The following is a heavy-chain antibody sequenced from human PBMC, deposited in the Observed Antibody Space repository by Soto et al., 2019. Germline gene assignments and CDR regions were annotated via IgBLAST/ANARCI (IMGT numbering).Heavy chain of an antibody. Sequence: QVQLVQSGAEVKKPGASVKVSCKASGYTFTSYGITWVRQAPGQGLEWMGWISTYNGNKNYAQKLQGRVTMTTDTSTSTANMELRSLRSDDTAVYYCARRYGIAAAGTYYYYYGMDVWGQGTTVTVSS. J-gene: IGHJ6*02. CDR2: ISTYNGNK. CDR1: GYTFTSYG. V-gene: IGHV1-18*01. CDR3: ARRYGIAAAGTYYYYYGMDV. D-gene: IGHD6-13*01.